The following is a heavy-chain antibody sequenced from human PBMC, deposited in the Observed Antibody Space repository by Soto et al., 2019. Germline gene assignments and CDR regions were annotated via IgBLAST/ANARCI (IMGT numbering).Heavy chain of an antibody. CDR3: ARDPGRSYGPD. CDR2: IYSGGST. CDR1: GFTVSSNY. D-gene: IGHD1-26*01. Sequence: EVQLVESGGGLVQPGGSLRLSCAASGFTVSSNYMSWVHQAPGKGLEWVSVIYSGGSTYYADSVKGRFTISRDNSKNTLYLQMNSLRAEDTAVYYCARDPGRSYGPDWGQGTLVTVSS. J-gene: IGHJ4*02. V-gene: IGHV3-66*01.